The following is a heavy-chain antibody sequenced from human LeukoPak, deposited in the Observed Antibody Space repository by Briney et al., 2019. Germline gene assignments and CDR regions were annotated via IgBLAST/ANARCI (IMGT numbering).Heavy chain of an antibody. V-gene: IGHV4-4*02. J-gene: IGHJ4*02. Sequence: SGTLSLTCAVSGDFISNNNWWSWVRQPPGKGLEWVGEIYHSGSTNYRPSLKSRVTISLDNSKNQFSLRLTSVTAADTAVYYCARDPSGNGVNFDYWGQGTLVTVSS. CDR2: IYHSGST. CDR3: ARDPSGNGVNFDY. D-gene: IGHD3-10*01. CDR1: GDFISNNNW.